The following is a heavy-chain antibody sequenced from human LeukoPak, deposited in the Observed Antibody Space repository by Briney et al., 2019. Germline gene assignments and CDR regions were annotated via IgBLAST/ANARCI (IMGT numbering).Heavy chain of an antibody. J-gene: IGHJ4*02. V-gene: IGHV3-64*01. CDR2: ISSNGGST. Sequence: GGSLRLSCAASGLTFSSYAMHWVRPAQGKGLEYDSVISSNGGSTNYATSVKGRFTISRDNSKNTLYLQMGSLRAEDMAVYYCARGGPFQWELLVYWGQGTLVTVSS. D-gene: IGHD1-26*01. CDR1: GLTFSSYA. CDR3: ARGGPFQWELLVY.